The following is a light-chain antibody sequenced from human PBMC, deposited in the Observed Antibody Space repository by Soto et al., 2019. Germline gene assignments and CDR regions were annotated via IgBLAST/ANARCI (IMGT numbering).Light chain of an antibody. V-gene: IGLV2-11*01. CDR2: AVT. Sequence: QSVLTQPRSVSGSPGQSVTISCTGTSSDVGGYNYVSWYQHHPGKAPQLMIYAVTKRPSGVPDRFSGSKSGNTASLTISGLQAEDEAEYYCCSYRGSHALWVFGGGTKLTVL. CDR3: CSYRGSHALWV. J-gene: IGLJ3*02. CDR1: SSDVGGYNY.